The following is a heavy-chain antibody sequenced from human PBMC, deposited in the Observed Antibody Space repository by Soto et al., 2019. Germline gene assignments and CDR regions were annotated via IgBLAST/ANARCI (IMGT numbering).Heavy chain of an antibody. J-gene: IGHJ5*02. D-gene: IGHD2-21*01. V-gene: IGHV3-23*01. Sequence: PGGSLTVAWAAAGLAFGTTDMSWDRQVPGEAVEWVSTINGSGGMRYYADSVKRRFTLSRDNSRNTVSLQMHSLRGHETALYSCVNYSRWFNASGPCALVTV. CDR1: GLAFGTTD. CDR2: INGSGGMR. CDR3: VNYSRWFNA.